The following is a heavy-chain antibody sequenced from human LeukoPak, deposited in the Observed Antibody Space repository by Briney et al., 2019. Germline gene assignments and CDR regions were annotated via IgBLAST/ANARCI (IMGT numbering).Heavy chain of an antibody. V-gene: IGHV3-74*03. D-gene: IGHD1-26*01. J-gene: IGHJ4*02. CDR2: IDSNGGGA. CDR3: TRSPSLGGNYWGFDY. CDR1: GFTFNIYW. Sequence: GGSLRLSCATSGFTFNIYWMQWVRQVPGKGLVWVSRIDSNGGGATYADSVKGRFTVSRDNSKNTLYLQMNSLRAEDTAVYYCTRSPSLGGNYWGFDYWGQGTLVTVSS.